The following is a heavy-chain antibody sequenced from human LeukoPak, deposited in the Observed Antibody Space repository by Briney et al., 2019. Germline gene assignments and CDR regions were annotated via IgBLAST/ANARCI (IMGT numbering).Heavy chain of an antibody. CDR2: ISSSASTI. CDR1: GFTFSSYS. Sequence: GGSLRLSCAASGFTFSSYSMNWVRQAPGKGLEWVSYISSSASTIYYADSVKGRFTISGDNAKNSLYLQMNSLRAEDAAVYYCARDGANWTFDYWGQGTLVTVSS. V-gene: IGHV3-48*04. J-gene: IGHJ4*02. CDR3: ARDGANWTFDY. D-gene: IGHD4/OR15-4a*01.